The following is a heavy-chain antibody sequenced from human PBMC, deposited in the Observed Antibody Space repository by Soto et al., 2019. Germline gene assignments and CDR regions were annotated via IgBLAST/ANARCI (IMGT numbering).Heavy chain of an antibody. Sequence: ASVKVSCKASGYTFTNHGISWVRQAPGQGLEWLGWVSGNNGNTKYAQGLKSRVTLTTDTSTSTAYMELRSLRSDDTAVYYCARDFSPLAYYFDYWGQGTLVTVSS. J-gene: IGHJ4*02. CDR1: GYTFTNHG. CDR3: ARDFSPLAYYFDY. CDR2: VSGNNGNT. V-gene: IGHV1-18*04.